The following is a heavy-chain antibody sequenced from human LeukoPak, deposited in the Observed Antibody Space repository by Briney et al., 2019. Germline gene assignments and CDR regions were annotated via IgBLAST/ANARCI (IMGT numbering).Heavy chain of an antibody. D-gene: IGHD5-18*01. CDR2: IYSGATT. CDR3: ARELRIVDTTMLNYYYYYYMDV. CDR1: GSTVSNNY. J-gene: IGHJ6*03. Sequence: GGSLRLSCAASGSTVSNNYMNWVRQAPGKGLEWVSGIYSGATTYYADSVKGRFTISRDNSKNTLSLQLNSLRAEDTAVYYCARELRIVDTTMLNYYYYYYMDVWGKGTTVTVSS. V-gene: IGHV3-53*01.